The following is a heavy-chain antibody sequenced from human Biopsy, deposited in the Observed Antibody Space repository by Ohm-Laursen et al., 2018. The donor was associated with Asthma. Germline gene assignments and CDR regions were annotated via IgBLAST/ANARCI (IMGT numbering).Heavy chain of an antibody. CDR1: AYTFIGYH. J-gene: IGHJ5*02. D-gene: IGHD7-27*01. V-gene: IGHV1-2*06. CDR3: ARVQKAPGDRWFDP. CDR2: INPNGGTT. Sequence: SSVKVSCNASAYTFIGYHLHWVRQAPGEGLEWMGRINPNGGTTIYAQKFQGRVTMTRDTSISTAYMELSRLTSDDTAVYYCARVQKAPGDRWFDPWGQGTLVTVSS.